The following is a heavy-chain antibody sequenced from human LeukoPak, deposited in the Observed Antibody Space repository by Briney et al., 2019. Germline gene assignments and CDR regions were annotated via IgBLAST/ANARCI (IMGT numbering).Heavy chain of an antibody. J-gene: IGHJ4*02. V-gene: IGHV4-59*01. Sequence: SETLSLTCTASGGSISSYYWSWIRQPPGKGLGWIGYIYCSGSTNCNPSLKSRVTISVDTSKNQFSLKLSSVTAADTAVYYCAREAGRTGDGPLDYWGQGTLVTVSS. CDR1: GGSISSYY. CDR3: AREAGRTGDGPLDY. CDR2: IYCSGST. D-gene: IGHD7-27*01.